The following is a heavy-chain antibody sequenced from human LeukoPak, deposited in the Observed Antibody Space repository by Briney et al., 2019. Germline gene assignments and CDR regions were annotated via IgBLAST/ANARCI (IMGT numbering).Heavy chain of an antibody. V-gene: IGHV1-69*13. CDR2: IIPIFGTA. D-gene: IGHD6-19*01. J-gene: IGHJ3*02. Sequence: SVKVSCKASGGTFSSYAICWVRQAPGQGLEWMGGIIPIFGTANYAQKFQGRVTITADESTSTAYMELGSLRSEDTAVYYCARDKRSYSSGWYGASDIWGQGTMVTVSS. CDR1: GGTFSSYA. CDR3: ARDKRSYSSGWYGASDI.